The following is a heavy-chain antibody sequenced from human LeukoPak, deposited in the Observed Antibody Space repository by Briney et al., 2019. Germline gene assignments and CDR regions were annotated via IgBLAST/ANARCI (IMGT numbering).Heavy chain of an antibody. Sequence: GGSLRLSCTASEFTFSTYWMAWVRQAPGKGLEWVSAISGSGDSTYYADSVKGRFTISRDNSKNTLYLQMNTLRAEDTAVYYCAKDRDYGNRGNWFDPWGQGTLVTVSS. V-gene: IGHV3-23*01. J-gene: IGHJ5*02. D-gene: IGHD4-17*01. CDR1: EFTFSTYW. CDR2: ISGSGDST. CDR3: AKDRDYGNRGNWFDP.